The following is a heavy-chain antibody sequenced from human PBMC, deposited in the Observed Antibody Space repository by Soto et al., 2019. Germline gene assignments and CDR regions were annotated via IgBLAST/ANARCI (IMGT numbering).Heavy chain of an antibody. D-gene: IGHD3-22*01. J-gene: IGHJ4*02. CDR2: ISYDGSNK. V-gene: IGHV3-30*03. Sequence: GGSLRLSCAASGFTFSSYVMHCVRHAPGKGLEWLAVISYDGSNKYYADSVKGRFTISRDNSKNTMYMQMNSLRAEDTAVYYCARDLFGYLERYGSSDAYWGQGTFVTVSS. CDR3: ARDLFGYLERYGSSDAY. CDR1: GFTFSSYV.